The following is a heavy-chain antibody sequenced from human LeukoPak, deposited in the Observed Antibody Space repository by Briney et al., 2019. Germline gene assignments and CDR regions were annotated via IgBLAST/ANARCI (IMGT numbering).Heavy chain of an antibody. CDR3: ARDTGYYDSSGYVNWFDP. D-gene: IGHD3-22*01. CDR2: IYHSGST. J-gene: IGHJ5*02. Sequence: PSETLSLTCTVSGYSISSGYYWAWIRQPPGKGLEWIGSIYHSGSTYYNPSLKSRVTISVDTSKNQFSLKLSSVIAADTAVYYCARDTGYYDSSGYVNWFDPWGQGTLVTVSS. CDR1: GYSISSGYY. V-gene: IGHV4-38-2*02.